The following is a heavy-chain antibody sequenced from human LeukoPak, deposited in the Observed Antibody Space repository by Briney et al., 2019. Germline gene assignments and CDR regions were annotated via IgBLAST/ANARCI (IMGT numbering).Heavy chain of an antibody. CDR3: ARWAADSGIYYIAS. Sequence: GGSLRLSCVASGFTFSSYSMNWVRQAPGKGLQWVASIRQDANVKYYVDSVRGRFTISRDNAENSLHLQMNGLRAEDTAMYYCARWAADSGIYYIASWGQGSLVTVSS. J-gene: IGHJ4*02. D-gene: IGHD3-10*01. V-gene: IGHV3-7*01. CDR1: GFTFSSYS. CDR2: IRQDANVK.